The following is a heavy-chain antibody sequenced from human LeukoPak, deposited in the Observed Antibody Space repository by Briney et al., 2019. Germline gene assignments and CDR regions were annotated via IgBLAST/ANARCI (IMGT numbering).Heavy chain of an antibody. D-gene: IGHD1-1*01. CDR2: INHSGTT. Sequence: PSETLSLTCAVYGGSFSGYFWSWIRQPPGKGLEWIGEINHSGTTNYNPSFKSRVTISVDTSKNQFSLRLSSVTAADTAVYYCARETGTTGYWGQGTLVTVSS. CDR1: GGSFSGYF. CDR3: ARETGTTGY. J-gene: IGHJ4*02. V-gene: IGHV4-34*01.